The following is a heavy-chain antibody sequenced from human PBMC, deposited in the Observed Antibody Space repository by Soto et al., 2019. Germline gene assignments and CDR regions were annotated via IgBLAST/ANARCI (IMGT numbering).Heavy chain of an antibody. CDR3: ARGLSTTVTTGYYYYGMDV. J-gene: IGHJ6*02. V-gene: IGHV1-69*13. CDR1: GYTFTNYG. Sequence: ASVKLSCKASGYTFTNYGISWVRQAPGQGLEWMGGIIPIFGTANYAQKFQGRVTITADESTSTAYMELSSLRSEDTAVYYCARGLSTTVTTGYYYYGMDVWGQGSTVTVSS. CDR2: IIPIFGTA. D-gene: IGHD4-17*01.